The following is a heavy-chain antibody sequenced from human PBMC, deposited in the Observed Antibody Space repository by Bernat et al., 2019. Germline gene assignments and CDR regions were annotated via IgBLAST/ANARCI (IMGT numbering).Heavy chain of an antibody. CDR2: ISSSGSTI. Sequence: EVQLVESGGGLVQPGGSLRLSCAASGFTVSSYEMNWVRQAPGKGLEWVSYISSSGSTIYDADSVKGRFTISRDNAKNSLYLQMNSLRAEDTAVYYWARDLFTGVWYFDLWGRGTLVTVSS. D-gene: IGHD1-1*01. J-gene: IGHJ2*01. CDR1: GFTVSSYE. CDR3: ARDLFTGVWYFDL. V-gene: IGHV3-48*03.